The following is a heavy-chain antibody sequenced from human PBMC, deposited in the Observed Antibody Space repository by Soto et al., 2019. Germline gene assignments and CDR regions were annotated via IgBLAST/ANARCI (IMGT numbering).Heavy chain of an antibody. D-gene: IGHD3-16*01. CDR3: ARQAKIGDRSQFYFDS. J-gene: IGHJ4*02. V-gene: IGHV3-30*04. CDR2: ISYNGRNK. Sequence: GGSLRLSCAASGFTFSFYAMHGVRQAPGKGLEWVAVISYNGRNKHYVDSVKGRFTISRDNSQDTLYLQMDSLRPDDTAVYYCARQAKIGDRSQFYFDSWGQGTLVTVSS. CDR1: GFTFSFYA.